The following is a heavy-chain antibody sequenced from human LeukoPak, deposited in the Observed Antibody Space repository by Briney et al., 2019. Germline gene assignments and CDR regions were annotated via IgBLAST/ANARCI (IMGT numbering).Heavy chain of an antibody. CDR3: AKVQAARPGAFDI. D-gene: IGHD6-6*01. V-gene: IGHV3-30*02. CDR1: GFTFSTYG. CDR2: IRHDGHNP. J-gene: IGHJ3*02. Sequence: GGSLRLSCATSGFTFSTYGMHWVRQAPGKGLEWVTFIRHDGHNPIYADSVKGRFTTSRDNSKNTLYLQMNSVTGEDTAVYYCAKVQAARPGAFDIWGQGTMVTVSS.